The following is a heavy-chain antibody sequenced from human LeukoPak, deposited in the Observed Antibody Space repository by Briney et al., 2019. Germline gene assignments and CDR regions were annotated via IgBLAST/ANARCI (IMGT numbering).Heavy chain of an antibody. CDR3: AKYDLARYDAFDI. J-gene: IGHJ3*02. CDR1: GFTFDDYA. D-gene: IGHD2-21*01. V-gene: IGHV3-9*01. CDR2: ISWNSGSI. Sequence: GRSLSLSCAASGFTFDDYAMHWIRQAPGKGLEWASGISWNSGSIGYADSVKGRFTISRDNAKNSLYLQMHSLRAEDTALYYCAKYDLARYDAFDIWGQGTMVTVSS.